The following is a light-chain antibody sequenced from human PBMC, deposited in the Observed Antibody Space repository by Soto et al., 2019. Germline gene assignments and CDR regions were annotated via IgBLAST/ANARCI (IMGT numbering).Light chain of an antibody. CDR1: QSITTTY. J-gene: IGKJ3*01. V-gene: IGKV3-20*01. CDR2: GAS. Sequence: EIVLTQSPGTLSLSPGERATLSCRASQSITTTYLAWYQQKPGQAPRLLIYGASTRATGIPDRFSGSGSGTDFTLTINRLEPEDFTVYYCQQYHSLPTTFGPGTKVDI. CDR3: QQYHSLPTT.